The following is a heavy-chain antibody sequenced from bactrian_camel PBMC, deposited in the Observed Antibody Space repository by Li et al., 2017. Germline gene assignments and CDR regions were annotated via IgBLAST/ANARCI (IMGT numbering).Heavy chain of an antibody. CDR3: TNDIVPRDY. CDR1: GFTFSDFA. Sequence: DVQLVESGGGLVQPGGSLRLSCVASGFTFSDFAMSWVRQHPGKGPEWVSCIDSRGMSTYSADSVKGRFTISRDNAKNTLYLQLNSLKTEDTAMYYCTNDIVPRDYWGQGTQVTVS. V-gene: IGHV3S31*01. J-gene: IGHJ4*01. CDR2: IDSRGMST. D-gene: IGHD2*01.